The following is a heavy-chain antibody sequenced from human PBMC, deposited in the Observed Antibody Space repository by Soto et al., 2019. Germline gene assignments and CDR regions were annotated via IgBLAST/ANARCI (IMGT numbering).Heavy chain of an antibody. V-gene: IGHV4-39*01. D-gene: IGHD6-19*01. CDR2: IYYSGST. CDR1: GGSISSSSYY. Sequence: SETLSLTCTVSGGSISSSSYYWGWIRQPPGKGLEWIGSIYYSGSTYYNPSLKSRFTISVNTSKNQFSLKLSFVTAADTAVYYCARPLETGYSSPFDYWGQGTLVTVSS. CDR3: ARPLETGYSSPFDY. J-gene: IGHJ4*02.